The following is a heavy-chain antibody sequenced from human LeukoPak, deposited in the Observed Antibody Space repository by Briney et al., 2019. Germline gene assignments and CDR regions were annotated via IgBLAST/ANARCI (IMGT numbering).Heavy chain of an antibody. CDR3: ASAYCGGDCTPYWYFDL. D-gene: IGHD2-21*02. J-gene: IGHJ2*01. CDR2: IYYSGST. CDR1: GGSISSSY. V-gene: IGHV4-59*08. Sequence: SETLSLTCTVSGGSISSSYWSWIRQPPGKGLEWIGYIYYSGSTNYNPSLKSRVTISVDTSKNQFSLKLSSVTAADTAVYYCASAYCGGDCTPYWYFDLWGRGTLVTVSS.